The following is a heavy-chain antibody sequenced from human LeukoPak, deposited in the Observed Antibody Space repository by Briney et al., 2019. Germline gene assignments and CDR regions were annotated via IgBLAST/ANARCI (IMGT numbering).Heavy chain of an antibody. CDR3: ARDGQLADYYYMDV. D-gene: IGHD6-6*01. J-gene: IGHJ6*03. CDR2: INPNSGGT. CDR1: GYTFTGYY. V-gene: IGHV1-2*02. Sequence: ASVKVSCKASGYTFTGYYMHWVRQAPGQGLEWIGWINPNSGGTNYAQKFQGRVTMTRDTSISTAYMELSRLRSDDTAAYYCARDGQLADYYYMDVWGKGTTVTVSS.